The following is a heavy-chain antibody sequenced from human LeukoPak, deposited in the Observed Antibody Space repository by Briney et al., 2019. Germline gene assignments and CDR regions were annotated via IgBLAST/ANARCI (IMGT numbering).Heavy chain of an antibody. CDR3: ARLSMIVVAGFDY. CDR2: ISSSSSYI. CDR1: GFTFSSYA. Sequence: GGSLRLSCAASGFTFSSYAMGWVRQAPGKGLEWVSSISSSSSYIYYADSVKGRFTISRDNAKNSLYLQMNSLRAEDTAVYYCARLSMIVVAGFDYWGQGTLVTVSS. D-gene: IGHD3-22*01. J-gene: IGHJ4*02. V-gene: IGHV3-21*01.